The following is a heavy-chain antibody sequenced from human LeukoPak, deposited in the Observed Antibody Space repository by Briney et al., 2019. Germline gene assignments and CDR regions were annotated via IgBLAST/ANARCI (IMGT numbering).Heavy chain of an antibody. V-gene: IGHV1-18*01. D-gene: IGHD3-22*01. J-gene: IGHJ4*02. CDR2: ISAYNGNT. CDR3: ARDRTYYDSSGPDY. CDR1: DYTFTSYG. Sequence: ASVKVSCKASDYTFTSYGISWVRQAPGQGLEWMGWISAYNGNTNYAQKLQGRVTMTTDTSTSTAYMELRSLRSDDTAVYYCARDRTYYDSSGPDYWGQGTLVTVSS.